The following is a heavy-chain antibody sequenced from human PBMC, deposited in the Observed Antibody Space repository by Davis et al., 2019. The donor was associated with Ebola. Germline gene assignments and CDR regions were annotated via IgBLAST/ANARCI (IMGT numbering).Heavy chain of an antibody. D-gene: IGHD2-2*01. J-gene: IGHJ5*02. CDR2: IYTSGST. Sequence: PSETLSLTCTVSGGSISSYYWSWIRQPAGKGLEWIGSIYTSGSTNYNPSLKSRVTMSGDTSKNQFSLKLSSVTAADTAVYYCAREVVVVPAAMNWFDPWGQGTLVTVSS. CDR1: GGSISSYY. CDR3: AREVVVVPAAMNWFDP. V-gene: IGHV4-4*07.